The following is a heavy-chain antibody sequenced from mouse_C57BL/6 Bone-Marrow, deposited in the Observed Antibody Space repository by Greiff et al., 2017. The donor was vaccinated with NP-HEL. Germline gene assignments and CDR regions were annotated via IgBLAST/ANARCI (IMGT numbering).Heavy chain of an antibody. J-gene: IGHJ3*01. Sequence: LQESGAELVRPGTSVKMSCKASGYTFTNYWIGWAKQRPGHGLEWIGDIYPGGGYTNYNEKFKGKATLTADKSSSTAYMQFSSLTSEDSAIYYCARSTYGAWFAYWGQGTLVTVSA. CDR3: ARSTYGAWFAY. CDR2: IYPGGGYT. V-gene: IGHV1-63*01. D-gene: IGHD1-1*01. CDR1: GYTFTNYW.